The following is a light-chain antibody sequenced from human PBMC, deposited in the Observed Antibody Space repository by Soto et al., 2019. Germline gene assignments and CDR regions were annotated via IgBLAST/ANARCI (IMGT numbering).Light chain of an antibody. J-gene: IGKJ1*01. CDR3: QQFGGSPQT. CDR1: QSVSSSY. V-gene: IGKV3-20*01. Sequence: EIVLTQSPGTLSLSPGYRSTLSCRASQSVSSSYLAWYQQKPGQAPRLLIYAASSRATGIPDRFSGSGSGTDFTLTINSLEPEDFAVYYCQQFGGSPQTFGQGTKVDIK. CDR2: AAS.